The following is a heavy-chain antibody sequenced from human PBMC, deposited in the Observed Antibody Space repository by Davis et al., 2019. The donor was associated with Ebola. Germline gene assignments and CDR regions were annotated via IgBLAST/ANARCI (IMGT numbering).Heavy chain of an antibody. D-gene: IGHD2-15*01. Sequence: GGSLRLSCAASGFTFSSYEMNWVRQAPGKGLEWVSVIYSGGSTYYADSVKGRFTISRDNSKNTLYLQMNSLRAEDTAVYYCARDLVVVAADRVYWGQGTLVTVSS. J-gene: IGHJ4*02. V-gene: IGHV3-66*01. CDR2: IYSGGST. CDR3: ARDLVVVAADRVY. CDR1: GFTFSSYE.